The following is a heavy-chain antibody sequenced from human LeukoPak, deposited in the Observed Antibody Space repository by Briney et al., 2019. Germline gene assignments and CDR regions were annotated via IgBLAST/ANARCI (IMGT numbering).Heavy chain of an antibody. J-gene: IGHJ5*02. CDR1: GGSISSGGYY. Sequence: SETLSLTCTVSGGSISSGGYYWSWIRQHPGKGLEWIGYIYYSGSTNYNPSLKSRVTISVDTSKNQFSLKLSSVTAADTAVYYCARGWYWGTWFDPWGQGTLVTVSS. CDR3: ARGWYWGTWFDP. CDR2: IYYSGST. V-gene: IGHV4-61*08. D-gene: IGHD6-19*01.